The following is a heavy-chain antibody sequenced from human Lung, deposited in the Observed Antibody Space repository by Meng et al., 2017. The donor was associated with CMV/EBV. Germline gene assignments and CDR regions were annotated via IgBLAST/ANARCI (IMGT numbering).Heavy chain of an antibody. CDR1: GYTFTVYY. Sequence: ASVKVSXKASGYTFTVYYMHWVRQAPGQGLEWMGWINPNSGGTNYAQKFQGRVTMTRDTSISTAYMELSRLRSDDTAVYYCARVFGVVVPLEGCMDVWGQGTTVTFSS. D-gene: IGHD2-2*01. V-gene: IGHV1-2*02. J-gene: IGHJ6*01. CDR3: ARVFGVVVPLEGCMDV. CDR2: INPNSGGT.